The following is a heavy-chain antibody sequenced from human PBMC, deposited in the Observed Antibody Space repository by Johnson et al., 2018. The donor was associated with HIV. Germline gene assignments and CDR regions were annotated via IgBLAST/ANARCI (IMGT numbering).Heavy chain of an antibody. CDR2: IRGSGGNT. D-gene: IGHD3-3*01. CDR1: GFTFSSYD. CDR3: AKDRAVNFWSGGGAFDV. Sequence: EVQLVESGGGVVQPGRSLRLSCVASGFTFSSYDMNWVRQAPGKGLEWVSGIRGSGGNTYYADSVKGRFTISRDNSNNTQYLQMKSLRAEDTAVYYCAKDRAVNFWSGGGAFDVWGQGTVVTVSS. V-gene: IGHV3-23*04. J-gene: IGHJ3*01.